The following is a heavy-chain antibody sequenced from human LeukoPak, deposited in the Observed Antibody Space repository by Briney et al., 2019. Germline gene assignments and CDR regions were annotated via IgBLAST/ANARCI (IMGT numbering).Heavy chain of an antibody. D-gene: IGHD3-16*01. V-gene: IGHV3-7*01. CDR2: IKYDGSEE. Sequence: QPGGSLRLSCAASGLTFSGQWMNWVRQAPGQGLEWVANIKYDGSEEYYADSVKGRFTISRDNARNSLSLQMNYVRAGDTAIYYCAYTNHLTYWGQGALVTVSS. CDR3: AYTNHLTY. CDR1: GLTFSGQW. J-gene: IGHJ4*02.